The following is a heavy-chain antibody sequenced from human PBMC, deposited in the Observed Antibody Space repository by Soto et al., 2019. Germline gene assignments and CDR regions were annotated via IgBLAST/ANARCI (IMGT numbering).Heavy chain of an antibody. D-gene: IGHD6-6*01. CDR2: ISYDGSNK. Sequence: GGSLRLSCAASGFTFSSYAMHWVRQAPGKGLEWVAVISYDGSNKYYADSVKGRFTISRDNSKNTLYLQMNSLRAEDTAVYYWASDGPTKGSSSEEWYYYYDYGIDVWGQGTTVTVSS. J-gene: IGHJ6*02. CDR3: ASDGPTKGSSSEEWYYYYDYGIDV. V-gene: IGHV3-30-3*01. CDR1: GFTFSSYA.